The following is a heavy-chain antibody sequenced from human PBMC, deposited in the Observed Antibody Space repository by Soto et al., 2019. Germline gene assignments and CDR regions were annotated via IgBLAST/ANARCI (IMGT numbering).Heavy chain of an antibody. CDR2: TYYRSKWYN. Sequence: PSQTLSLPCAISGDSVSSNSAAWNWIRQSPSRGLEWLGRTYYRSKWYNDYAVAVKSRITINPDTSKNQFSLQLNSVTPEDTAVYYCSREGIRFYCPGSRWYYFDYWGQGTLVTVSS. CDR3: SREGIRFYCPGSRWYYFDY. V-gene: IGHV6-1*01. J-gene: IGHJ4*02. D-gene: IGHD3-3*01. CDR1: GDSVSSNSAA.